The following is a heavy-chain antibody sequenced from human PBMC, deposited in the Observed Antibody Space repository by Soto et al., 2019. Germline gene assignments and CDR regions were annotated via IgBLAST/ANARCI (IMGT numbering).Heavy chain of an antibody. J-gene: IGHJ1*01. Sequence: QVQLVQSGAEVKKPGSSVKVSCKASGGTFSSYTISWVRQAPGQGLEWMGRIIPILGIANYAQKFQGRVTITADKSXXTAYMELSSRRSEDTAVYYCARGRDGYNLAEYFQHWGQGTLVTVSS. D-gene: IGHD5-12*01. CDR3: ARGRDGYNLAEYFQH. CDR1: GGTFSSYT. CDR2: IIPILGIA. V-gene: IGHV1-69*02.